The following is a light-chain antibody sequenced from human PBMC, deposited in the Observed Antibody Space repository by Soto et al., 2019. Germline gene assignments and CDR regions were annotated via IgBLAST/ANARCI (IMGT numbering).Light chain of an antibody. CDR1: QSVTSTY. V-gene: IGKV3-20*01. CDR3: QQANSFPYT. Sequence: EILLTQSPGTLSLSPGETATLSCRASQSVTSTYLAWYQQRPGQSPRLIIYGGSTRATGFPDRFSGGGSGTDFTLTISRLEPEDFATYYCQQANSFPYTFGQGTKLEIK. CDR2: GGS. J-gene: IGKJ2*01.